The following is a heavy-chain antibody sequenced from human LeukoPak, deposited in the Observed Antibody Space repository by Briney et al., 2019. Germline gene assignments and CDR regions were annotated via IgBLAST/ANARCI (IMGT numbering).Heavy chain of an antibody. CDR3: ARAQWIVVVTAIRHDAFDI. J-gene: IGHJ3*02. CDR2: INHSGST. V-gene: IGHV4-34*01. Sequence: PSETLSLTWAVYGGSFSGYYWSWIRQPPGKGLEWIGEINHSGSTNYNPSLKSRVTISVDTSKNQFSLKLSSVTAADTAVYYCARAQWIVVVTAIRHDAFDIWGQGTMVTVSS. CDR1: GGSFSGYY. D-gene: IGHD2-21*02.